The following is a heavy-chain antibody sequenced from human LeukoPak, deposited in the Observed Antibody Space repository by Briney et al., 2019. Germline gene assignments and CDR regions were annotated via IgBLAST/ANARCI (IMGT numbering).Heavy chain of an antibody. D-gene: IGHD3-10*01. CDR2: ISKDGSNK. V-gene: IGHV3-30-3*01. Sequence: PGRSLRLSCAVSGFTFSSYAMHWVRQAPGKGLEWVAVISKDGSNKYYADSVKGRFTISRDNSKNTLYLQMNSLRAEDTAVYYCAKDLPRYYYGSGSIYWGQGTLVTVSS. CDR3: AKDLPRYYYGSGSIY. J-gene: IGHJ4*02. CDR1: GFTFSSYA.